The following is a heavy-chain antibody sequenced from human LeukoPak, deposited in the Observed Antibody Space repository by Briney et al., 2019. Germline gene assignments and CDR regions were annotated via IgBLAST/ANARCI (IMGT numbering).Heavy chain of an antibody. Sequence: PGGSLRLSCAASRFTFSSYSMNWVRQAPGKGLEWVSSISSSSSYIYYADSVKGRFTISRDNAKNSLYLQMNSLRAEDTAVYYCAKREAAFGKKYFQYWGQGTLVTVSS. CDR3: AKREAAFGKKYFQY. CDR2: ISSSSSYI. D-gene: IGHD3-3*02. CDR1: RFTFSSYS. J-gene: IGHJ1*01. V-gene: IGHV3-21*01.